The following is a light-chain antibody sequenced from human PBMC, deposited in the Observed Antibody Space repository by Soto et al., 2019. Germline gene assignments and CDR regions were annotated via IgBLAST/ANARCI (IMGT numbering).Light chain of an antibody. CDR2: GAS. V-gene: IGKV1-5*01. CDR3: QHYDTFSWT. Sequence: DSQMTQSPSTRSVSLGDRITITCRASEDIDTSLAWCQQRPGKAPKVLIAGASGLMNGVPSTFSGSGSGTEFALTISSVQPDDFATYFCQHYDTFSWTFGQGTKVDIK. J-gene: IGKJ1*01. CDR1: EDIDTS.